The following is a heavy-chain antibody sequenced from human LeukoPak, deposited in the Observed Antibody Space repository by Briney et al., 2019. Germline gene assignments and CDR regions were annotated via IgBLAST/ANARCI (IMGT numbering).Heavy chain of an antibody. CDR1: GFTFSSHS. D-gene: IGHD2-8*01. CDR2: IGGPTSTI. V-gene: IGHV3-48*01. CDR3: VRDYCPDGVCYSWYFDL. J-gene: IGHJ2*01. Sequence: GGSLRLSCTVSGFTFSSHSMNWVRQAPGKGLEWIAYIGGPTSTIYYADSVKGRFTISRDNAKNSLSLQMNSLRAEDAAVHYCVRDYCPDGVCYSWYFDLWGRGTLVAVSS.